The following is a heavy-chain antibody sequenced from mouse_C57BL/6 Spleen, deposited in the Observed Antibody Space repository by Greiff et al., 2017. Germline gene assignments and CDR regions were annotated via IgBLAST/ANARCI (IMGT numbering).Heavy chain of an antibody. J-gene: IGHJ3*01. D-gene: IGHD1-1*01. CDR3: ARTDYGSSPWFAY. Sequence: QVQLQQSGAELVRPGSSVKLSCKASGYTFTSYWMHWVKQRPIQGLEWIGNIDPSDSDTHYNQKFKDKATLTVDKSSSTAYMQLSSLTSEDSAVYYCARTDYGSSPWFAYWGQGTLVTVSA. V-gene: IGHV1-52*01. CDR1: GYTFTSYW. CDR2: IDPSDSDT.